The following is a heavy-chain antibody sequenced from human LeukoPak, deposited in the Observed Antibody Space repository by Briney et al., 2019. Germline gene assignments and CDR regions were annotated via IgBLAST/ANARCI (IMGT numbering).Heavy chain of an antibody. CDR1: GFTVSSNY. V-gene: IGHV3-53*01. Sequence: GGSLRLSCAASGFTVSSNYMNWVRQAPGKGMEWVSVTYGGGSTYYADSVKGRFTISRDNSKNTLYLQMNSLRAEDTAVYYCARGYSYSFDYWGQGTLVTVSS. CDR3: ARGYSYSFDY. D-gene: IGHD3-10*01. J-gene: IGHJ4*02. CDR2: TYGGGST.